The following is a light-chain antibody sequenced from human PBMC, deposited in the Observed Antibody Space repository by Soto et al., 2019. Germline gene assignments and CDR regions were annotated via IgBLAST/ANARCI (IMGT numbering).Light chain of an antibody. CDR2: EVN. Sequence: QSARTQPPSASGSPGQSVTISCTGTSSDVGGYNYVSWYQQNPGKVPKLMIYEVNKRPSGVPDRFSGSKSGNTASLTVSGLQAEDEADYYCTSYAGGNNVFGTGTKLTVL. CDR1: SSDVGGYNY. J-gene: IGLJ1*01. CDR3: TSYAGGNNV. V-gene: IGLV2-8*01.